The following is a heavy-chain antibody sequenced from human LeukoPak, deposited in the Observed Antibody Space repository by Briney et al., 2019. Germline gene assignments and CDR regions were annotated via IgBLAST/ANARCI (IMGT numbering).Heavy chain of an antibody. Sequence: PSETLSLTCTVPGGSISSSSYYWGWIRQPPGKGLEWIGSIYYSGSTYYNPSLKSRVTISVDTSKNQFSLKLSSVTAADTAVYYCARNYLHIVVVTAMNNWFDPWGQGTLVTVSS. CDR3: ARNYLHIVVVTAMNNWFDP. D-gene: IGHD2-21*02. J-gene: IGHJ5*02. V-gene: IGHV4-39*01. CDR2: IYYSGST. CDR1: GGSISSSSYY.